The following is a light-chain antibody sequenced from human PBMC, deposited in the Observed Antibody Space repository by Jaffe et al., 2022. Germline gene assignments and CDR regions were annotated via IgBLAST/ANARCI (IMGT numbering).Light chain of an antibody. CDR2: EDS. CDR3: CSYAGSGTYV. J-gene: IGLJ1*01. Sequence: QSALTQPASVSGSPGQSITISCTGSSSDVGSYNLVSWYQQHPGKAPKFMIYEDSKRPSGVSNRFSGSKSGNTASLTISGLQAEDEADYYCCSYAGSGTYVFGTGTKVTVL. V-gene: IGLV2-23*01. CDR1: SSDVGSYNL.